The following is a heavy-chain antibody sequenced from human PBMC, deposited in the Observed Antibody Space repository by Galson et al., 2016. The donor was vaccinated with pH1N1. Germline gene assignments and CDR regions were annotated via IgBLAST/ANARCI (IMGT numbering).Heavy chain of an antibody. CDR3: AREDYYDTDLSDWYFDL. Sequence: SLRLSCAASGFTFSRHGLHWVRQAPGKGLEWVAVIWYDGSNKYYADSVKGRFTISRDNSKNTLYLQMNSLRAEDTAVYYCAREDYYDTDLSDWYFDLWGRGTLVTVSS. J-gene: IGHJ2*01. CDR2: IWYDGSNK. D-gene: IGHD3-22*01. CDR1: GFTFSRHG. V-gene: IGHV3-33*01.